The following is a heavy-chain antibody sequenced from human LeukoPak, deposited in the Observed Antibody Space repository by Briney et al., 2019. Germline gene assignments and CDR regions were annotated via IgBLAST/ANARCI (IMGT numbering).Heavy chain of an antibody. J-gene: IGHJ3*02. CDR3: ARVVGYYDSSGYHDAFEI. CDR1: GYTFTSYY. V-gene: IGHV1-46*01. D-gene: IGHD3-22*01. CDR2: INPSGGST. Sequence: ASVKVSCKASGYTFTSYYIHWVRQAPGQGLEWMGIINPSGGSTSYAQKFQGRVTMTRDTFTSTVYMELSSLRSEDTAVYYCARVVGYYDSSGYHDAFEIRGQGTMVTVSS.